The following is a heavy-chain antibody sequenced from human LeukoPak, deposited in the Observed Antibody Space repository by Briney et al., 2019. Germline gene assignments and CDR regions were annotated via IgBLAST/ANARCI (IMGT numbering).Heavy chain of an antibody. CDR3: ARVAGDYSSSFLDY. J-gene: IGHJ4*02. Sequence: SETLSLTCTVSGGSITSYYWSWIRQPPGEGLEWIGYINNRGTTNYNPSLKSRVTISLDTSRNQFSLKLSSVTAADTAVYYCARVAGDYSSSFLDYWGQGTLVTVSS. V-gene: IGHV4-59*01. CDR1: GGSITSYY. CDR2: INNRGTT. D-gene: IGHD6-13*01.